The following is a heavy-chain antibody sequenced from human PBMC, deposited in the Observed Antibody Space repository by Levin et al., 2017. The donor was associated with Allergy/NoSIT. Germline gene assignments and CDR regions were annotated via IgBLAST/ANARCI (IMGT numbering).Heavy chain of an antibody. V-gene: IGHV1-69*02. CDR1: GDIFSSYS. Sequence: ASVKVSCKASGDIFSSYSISWVRQAPGQGLEWMGRIIPIVGIPNYAQKFQGRVTITADKSTSTAYMELSSLRSDDTAVYYCARVYCSGSSCYSAFDYWGQGTLVTVSS. D-gene: IGHD2-15*01. J-gene: IGHJ4*02. CDR3: ARVYCSGSSCYSAFDY. CDR2: IIPIVGIP.